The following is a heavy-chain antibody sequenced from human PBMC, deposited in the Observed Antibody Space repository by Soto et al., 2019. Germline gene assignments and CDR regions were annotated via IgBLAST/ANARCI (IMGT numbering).Heavy chain of an antibody. Sequence: ASVKVSCKASGYTFTSYGIHWVRQAPGQRLEWMGWLNAANGDTKYSPKFQGRVTITRDTSASTAYMELSSLRSEDTAVYYCVRRHVSATGIDWFDPWGQGTLVTVSS. J-gene: IGHJ5*02. V-gene: IGHV1-3*01. CDR3: VRRHVSATGIDWFDP. CDR1: GYTFTSYG. CDR2: LNAANGDT. D-gene: IGHD6-13*01.